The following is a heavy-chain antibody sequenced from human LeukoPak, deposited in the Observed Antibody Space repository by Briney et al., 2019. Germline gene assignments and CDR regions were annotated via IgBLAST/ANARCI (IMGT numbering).Heavy chain of an antibody. CDR2: ISVSSGTT. CDR3: TRDVSRGYMDL. J-gene: IGHJ4*02. Sequence: ASVKVSCEASGYTFTDYGVTWVRQAPGQGLEWMGWISVSSGTTTYAEGFQGRLTISTDSSTGTAYMEIRSLRPDDTAVYFCTRDVSRGYMDLWGQGSLVTVAS. V-gene: IGHV1-18*01. D-gene: IGHD6-25*01. CDR1: GYTFTDYG.